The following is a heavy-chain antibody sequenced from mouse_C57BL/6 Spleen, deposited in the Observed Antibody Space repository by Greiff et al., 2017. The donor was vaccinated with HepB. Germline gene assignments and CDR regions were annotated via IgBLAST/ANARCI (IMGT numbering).Heavy chain of an antibody. CDR2: IYPGSGST. CDR1: GYTFTSYW. Sequence: VQLQQPGAELVKPGASVKMSCKASGYTFTSYWITWVKQRPGQGLEWIGDIYPGSGSTNYNEKFKSKATLTVDTSSSTAYMQLSSLTSEDSAVYYCARSHYGSSQGWFAYWGQGTLVTVSA. V-gene: IGHV1-55*01. D-gene: IGHD1-1*01. J-gene: IGHJ3*01. CDR3: ARSHYGSSQGWFAY.